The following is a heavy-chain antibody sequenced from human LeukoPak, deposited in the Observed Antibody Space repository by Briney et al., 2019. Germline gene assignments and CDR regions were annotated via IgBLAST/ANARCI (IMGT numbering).Heavy chain of an antibody. CDR3: ASALMVADAFDI. J-gene: IGHJ3*02. Sequence: SVKVSCKASGGTFSSYAISWVRQAPRQGLEWMGGIIPIFGTANYAQKFQGRVTITTDESTSTAYMELSSLRSEDTAVYYCASALMVADAFDIWGQGTMVTVSS. D-gene: IGHD4/OR15-4a*01. CDR2: IIPIFGTA. CDR1: GGTFSSYA. V-gene: IGHV1-69*05.